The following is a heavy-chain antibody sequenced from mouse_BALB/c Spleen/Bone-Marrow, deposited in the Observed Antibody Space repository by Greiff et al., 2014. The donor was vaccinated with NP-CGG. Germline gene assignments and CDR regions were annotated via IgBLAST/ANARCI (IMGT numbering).Heavy chain of an antibody. CDR2: IYPGDGDI. Sequence: QVQLQQSGAELVRPGSSVKISCKASGYAFSNYWMNWVKQRPGQGLEWIGQIYPGDGDINYSGKFMDKATLTADKSSSTAYMQLNSLTSEDSAVYFCARFYYRYDDFAMDFWGQGTSVTVSS. V-gene: IGHV1-80*01. CDR1: GYAFSNYW. J-gene: IGHJ4*01. D-gene: IGHD2-14*01. CDR3: ARFYYRYDDFAMDF.